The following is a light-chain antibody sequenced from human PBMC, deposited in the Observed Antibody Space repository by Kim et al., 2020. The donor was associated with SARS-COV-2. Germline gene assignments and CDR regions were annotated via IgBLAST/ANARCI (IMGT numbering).Light chain of an antibody. V-gene: IGLV1-40*01. J-gene: IGLJ2*01. CDR1: NIGPAYD. CDR2: GDI. Sequence: GAPGQPVTISCTGSNIGPAYDVHWYQQFPGSAPKLLIYGDIHRPSGVPDRFSGSKSGTSASLAITGLQGEDEADYFCQTYDSGHVVFGGGTQLTVL. CDR3: QTYDSGHVV.